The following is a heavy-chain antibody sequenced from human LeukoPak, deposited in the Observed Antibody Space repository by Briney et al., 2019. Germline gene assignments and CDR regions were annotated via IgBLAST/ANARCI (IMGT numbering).Heavy chain of an antibody. Sequence: GGSLRLSCAASGFTFSDYYMSWIRQAPGKGLEWVSYISSSSSYTNYADSVKGRFTISRDNAKNSLYLQMNGLRAEDTAVYYCARVRGSSSWQLLGMDVWGQGTTVTVSS. CDR2: ISSSSSYT. D-gene: IGHD6-13*01. V-gene: IGHV3-11*05. CDR1: GFTFSDYY. CDR3: ARVRGSSSWQLLGMDV. J-gene: IGHJ6*02.